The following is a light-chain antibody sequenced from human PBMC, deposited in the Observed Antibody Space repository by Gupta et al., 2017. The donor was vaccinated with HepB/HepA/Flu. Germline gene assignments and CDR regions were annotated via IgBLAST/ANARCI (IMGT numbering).Light chain of an antibody. CDR3: QQDGYSPQT. CDR2: GAS. CDR1: QSVSSSF. V-gene: IGKV3-20*01. Sequence: EVVLTQSPGTLSLSPGETATLSCRTSQSVSSSFLAWYQQKPGQAPRLLIYGASSRATGIPDRFSGSGSGTDFTLTISRLEPDDFAVYFCQQDGYSPQTFGQGTKVEIE. J-gene: IGKJ1*01.